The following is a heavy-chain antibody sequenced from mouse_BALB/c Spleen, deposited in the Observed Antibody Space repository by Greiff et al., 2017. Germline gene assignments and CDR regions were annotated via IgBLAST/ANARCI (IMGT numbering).Heavy chain of an antibody. CDR1: GYTFTDYA. J-gene: IGHJ2*01. Sequence: QVQLKQSGAELVRPGVSVKISCKGSGYTFTDYAMHWVKQSHAKSLEWIGVISTYYGDASYNQKFKGKATMTVDKSSSTAYMELARLTSEDSAVYYCTRRGFITTVVAHFDYWGQGTTLTVSS. CDR3: TRRGFITTVVAHFDY. D-gene: IGHD1-1*01. V-gene: IGHV1S137*01. CDR2: ISTYYGDA.